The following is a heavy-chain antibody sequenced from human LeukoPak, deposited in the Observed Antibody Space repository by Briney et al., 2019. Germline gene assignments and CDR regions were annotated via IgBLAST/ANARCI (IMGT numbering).Heavy chain of an antibody. CDR2: IYYSGST. J-gene: IGHJ5*02. CDR3: AFYSNYEGDRFDP. Sequence: PSETLSLTCTVSGGSISSSSYYWGWIRQPPGKGLEWIGSIYYSGSTYYNPSLKSRVTISVDTSKNQFSLKLSSVTAADTAVYYCAFYSNYEGDRFDPWGQGTLVTVSS. CDR1: GGSISSSSYY. D-gene: IGHD4-11*01. V-gene: IGHV4-39*07.